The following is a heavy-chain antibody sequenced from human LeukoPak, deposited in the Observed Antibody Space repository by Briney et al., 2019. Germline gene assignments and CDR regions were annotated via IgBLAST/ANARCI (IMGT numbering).Heavy chain of an antibody. CDR3: AREGLWRPFDY. V-gene: IGHV3-21*01. D-gene: IGHD5-18*01. CDR2: ISSSSSYI. Sequence: GGSLRLSCAASGFTFSSYSMNWVRQAPGKGLEWVSSISSSSSYIYYADSVKGRFTISRDNAKNSLYLQMNSLRAEDTAVYYCAREGLWRPFDYWGQGTLVTVSS. CDR1: GFTFSSYS. J-gene: IGHJ4*02.